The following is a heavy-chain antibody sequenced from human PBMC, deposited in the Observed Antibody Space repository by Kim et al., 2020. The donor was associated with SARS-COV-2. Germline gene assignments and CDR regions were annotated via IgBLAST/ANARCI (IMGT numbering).Heavy chain of an antibody. D-gene: IGHD6-13*01. CDR2: ISSSSSYI. Sequence: GGSLRLSCAASGFTFSSYSMNWVRQAPGKGLEWVSSISSSSSYINYADSVKGRFTISRDNAKNSLYLQMNSLRAEDTAVYYCARETYSSSWYYFDYWGQGTLVTVSS. CDR3: ARETYSSSWYYFDY. V-gene: IGHV3-21*01. J-gene: IGHJ4*02. CDR1: GFTFSSYS.